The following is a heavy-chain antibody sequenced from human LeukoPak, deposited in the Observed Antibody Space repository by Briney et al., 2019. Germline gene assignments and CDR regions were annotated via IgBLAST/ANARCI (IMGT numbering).Heavy chain of an antibody. D-gene: IGHD6-19*01. Sequence: ASVKVSCKASGYTFTSYGISWVRQAPGQGLEWMGWISAYNGNTNYAQKLQGRVTMTTDTSTSTAYMELRSLRSEDTAVYYCAREQWLGSFYYYYYGLDVWGQGTTVTVSS. J-gene: IGHJ6*02. V-gene: IGHV1-18*01. CDR1: GYTFTSYG. CDR2: ISAYNGNT. CDR3: AREQWLGSFYYYYYGLDV.